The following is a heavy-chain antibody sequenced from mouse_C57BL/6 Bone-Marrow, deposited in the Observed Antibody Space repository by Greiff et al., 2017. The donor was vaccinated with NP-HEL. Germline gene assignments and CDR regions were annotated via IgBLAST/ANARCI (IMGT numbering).Heavy chain of an antibody. J-gene: IGHJ4*01. D-gene: IGHD1-1*01. Sequence: EVKLQESGPELVKPGASVKMSCKASGYTFTDYNMHWVKQSHGKSLEWIGYINPNNGGTSYNQKFKGKATLTVNKSSSTAYMELRSLTSEDSAVYYCARRGGFTTVVSSAMDYWGQGTSVTVSS. CDR1: GYTFTDYN. CDR3: ARRGGFTTVVSSAMDY. V-gene: IGHV1-22*01. CDR2: INPNNGGT.